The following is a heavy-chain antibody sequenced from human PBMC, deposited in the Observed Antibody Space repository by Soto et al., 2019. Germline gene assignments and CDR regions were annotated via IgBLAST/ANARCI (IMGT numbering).Heavy chain of an antibody. J-gene: IGHJ6*02. CDR2: ISSTSRTI. D-gene: IGHD2-8*01. CDR1: GFTFSSYS. V-gene: IGHV3-48*02. Sequence: PGGSLRLSCVVSGFTFSSYSMNWVRQTPGKGLEWLSYISSTSRTIYHADSVKGRFTISRDNAKNSLYLQMNSLRDEDTAVYYCARDFDCAYGVCYTGYSYFGLHARGHGTTVTVSS. CDR3: ARDFDCAYGVCYTGYSYFGLHA.